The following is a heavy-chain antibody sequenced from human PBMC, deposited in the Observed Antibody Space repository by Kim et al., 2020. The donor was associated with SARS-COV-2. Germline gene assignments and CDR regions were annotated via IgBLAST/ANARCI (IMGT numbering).Heavy chain of an antibody. CDR2: NT. D-gene: IGHD1-1*01. J-gene: IGHJ3*02. V-gene: IGHV3-23*01. CDR3: ARQRGYDFDM. Sequence: NTYDADSVRGRFTTPRDNSKNALYVQMNSLRAEDTALYYCARQRGYDFDMWGQGTMVTVSS.